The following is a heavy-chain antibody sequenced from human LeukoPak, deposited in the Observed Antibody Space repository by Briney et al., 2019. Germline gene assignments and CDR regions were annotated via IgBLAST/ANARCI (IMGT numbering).Heavy chain of an antibody. Sequence: GGFLRLSCVASGFTFSSYEMSWVRQAPGKGLEWISYISRSGATENYADSVKGRFTISRDNAKDSLYLQMYSLRAEDTAVYYCVRGEQLNYFVYWGQGTLVTVSS. CDR1: GFTFSSYE. CDR2: ISRSGATE. V-gene: IGHV3-48*03. D-gene: IGHD1-26*01. J-gene: IGHJ4*02. CDR3: VRGEQLNYFVY.